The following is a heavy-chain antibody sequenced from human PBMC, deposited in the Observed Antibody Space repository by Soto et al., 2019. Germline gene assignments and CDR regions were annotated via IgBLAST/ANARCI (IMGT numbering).Heavy chain of an antibody. J-gene: IGHJ4*02. CDR2: IFDSGTT. CDR3: ARGPSGDKVHY. Sequence: QVQLQESGPGLVKPSQTLSLTCTVSGGSITSDYSCWSWIRQPPGEGLEWIGHIFDSGTTYTNPSLRSQVATSLDTTKNHFALTLRSVTAADTAVYYCARGPSGDKVHYWGQGALVTVSS. D-gene: IGHD7-27*01. V-gene: IGHV4-30-4*01. CDR1: GGSITSDYSC.